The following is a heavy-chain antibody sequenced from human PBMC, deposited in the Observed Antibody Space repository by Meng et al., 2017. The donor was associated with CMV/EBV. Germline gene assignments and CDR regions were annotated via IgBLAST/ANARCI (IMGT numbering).Heavy chain of an antibody. J-gene: IGHJ4*02. D-gene: IGHD3-3*01. CDR3: AKEMGESGYYDFWSGYRWDY. CDR2: ISGSGGST. Sequence: GESLKISCAASGFTFSSYAMSWVRQAPGKGLEWVSAISGSGGSTYYADSVKGRFTISRDNSKNTLYLQMNSLRAEDTAVYYCAKEMGESGYYDFWSGYRWDYWGQGTLVTVSS. CDR1: GFTFSSYA. V-gene: IGHV3-23*01.